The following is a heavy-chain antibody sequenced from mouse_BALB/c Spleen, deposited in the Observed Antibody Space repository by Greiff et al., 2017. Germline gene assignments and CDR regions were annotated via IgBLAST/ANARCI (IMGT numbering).Heavy chain of an antibody. CDR2: ISYDGSN. CDR3: ARASSYEGSDY. Sequence: EESGPGLVKPSQSLSLTCSVTGYSITSGYYWNWIRQFPGNKLEWMGYISYDGSNNYNPSLKNRISITRDTSKNQFFLKLNSVTTEDTATYYCARASSYEGSDYWGQGTTLTVSS. V-gene: IGHV3-6*02. D-gene: IGHD1-1*01. J-gene: IGHJ2*01. CDR1: GYSITSGYY.